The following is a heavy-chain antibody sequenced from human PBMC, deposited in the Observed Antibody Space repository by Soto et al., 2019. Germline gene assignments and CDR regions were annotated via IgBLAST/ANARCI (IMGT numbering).Heavy chain of an antibody. V-gene: IGHV1-2*02. CDR1: GYTFTGYY. D-gene: IGHD6-19*01. Sequence: ASVKVSCKASGYTFTGYYMHWVRQAPGQGLEWMGWINPNSGGTNCAQKFQGRVTMTRDTSISTAYMELNRLRSDDTAVYYCARTVAGTRYNWFDPWGQGTLVTVSS. J-gene: IGHJ5*02. CDR2: INPNSGGT. CDR3: ARTVAGTRYNWFDP.